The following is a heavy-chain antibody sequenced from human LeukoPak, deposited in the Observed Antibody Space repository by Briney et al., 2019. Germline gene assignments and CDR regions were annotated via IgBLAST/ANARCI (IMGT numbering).Heavy chain of an antibody. CDR2: IWYDGNNK. CDR3: AREDGDYVFDY. J-gene: IGHJ4*02. D-gene: IGHD4-17*01. V-gene: IGHV3-33*01. CDR1: GFTFSSYG. Sequence: GRSLTLSCAASGFTFSSYGMHWVRQAPGKGLEWVAVIWYDGNNKYYADSVKGRFTISRDNSKNTLYLQMNSLRAEDTAVYYCAREDGDYVFDYWGQGTLFTASS.